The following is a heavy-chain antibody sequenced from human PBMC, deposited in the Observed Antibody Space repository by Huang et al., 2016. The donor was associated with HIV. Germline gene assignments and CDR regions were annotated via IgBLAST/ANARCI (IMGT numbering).Heavy chain of an antibody. CDR2: ISYYGSKK. J-gene: IGHJ1*01. V-gene: IGHV3-30*03. D-gene: IGHD6-19*01. CDR1: GVIFSNHG. CDR3: ALKGDSSGWEYFRH. Sequence: QVQLVESGGGVVQPGRSLRLSCAASGVIFSNHGMHWVRQAPGRGLEWVAFISYYGSKKYDTDSVKGRFSISRDNSKNTLYLQMNSLRAEDTAVYYCALKGDSSGWEYFRHWGQGTLVTVSS.